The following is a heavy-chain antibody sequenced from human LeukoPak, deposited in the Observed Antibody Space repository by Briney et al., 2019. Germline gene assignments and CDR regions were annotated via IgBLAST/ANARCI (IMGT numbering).Heavy chain of an antibody. CDR1: GYTFTSYG. CDR2: ISAYNGNT. D-gene: IGHD5-18*01. V-gene: IGHV1-18*01. Sequence: ASVKVSCKASGYTFTSYGISWVRQAPGQGLEWMGWISAYNGNTNYAQKLQGRVTMTTDTSTSTAYMELRSLRAEDTAVYYCAKDNGLWLLGPFDYWGQGTLVTVSS. CDR3: AKDNGLWLLGPFDY. J-gene: IGHJ4*02.